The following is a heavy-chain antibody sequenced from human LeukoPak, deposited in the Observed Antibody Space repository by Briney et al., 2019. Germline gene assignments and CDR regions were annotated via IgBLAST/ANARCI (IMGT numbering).Heavy chain of an antibody. V-gene: IGHV3-11*01. CDR2: ISSSGSTI. CDR3: ESPSRGVKD. D-gene: IGHD2-8*01. J-gene: IGHJ4*02. CDR1: GFTFSDYY. Sequence: WGSLRLSCAASGFTFSDYYMSWIRQAPGKGLEWVSYISSSGSTIYYADSVNRGFTISSDTAKKSLYMQNNSLTAETTAEYYAESPSRGVKDWGQRTLVTVSS.